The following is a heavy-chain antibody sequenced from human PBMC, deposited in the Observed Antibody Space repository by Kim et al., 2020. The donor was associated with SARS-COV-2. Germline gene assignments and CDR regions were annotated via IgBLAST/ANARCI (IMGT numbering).Heavy chain of an antibody. CDR2: ISYDGSNK. V-gene: IGHV3-30*18. D-gene: IGHD6-13*01. CDR3: AKEADQTDVISIAAAGTVDYFDY. Sequence: GGSLRLSCAASGFTFSSYGMHWVRQAPGKGLEWVAVISYDGSNKYYADSVKGRFTISRDNSKNTLYLQMNSLRAEDTAVYYCAKEADQTDVISIAAAGTVDYFDYWGQGTLVTVSS. J-gene: IGHJ4*02. CDR1: GFTFSSYG.